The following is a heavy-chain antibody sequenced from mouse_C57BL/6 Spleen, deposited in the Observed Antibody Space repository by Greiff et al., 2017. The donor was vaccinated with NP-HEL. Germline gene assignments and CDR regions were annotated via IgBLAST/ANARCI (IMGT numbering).Heavy chain of an antibody. CDR1: GFTFSSYA. D-gene: IGHD2-12*01. V-gene: IGHV5-9-1*02. Sequence: VQLMESGEGLVKPGGSLKLSCAASGFTFSSYAMSWVRQTPEKRLEWVAYLSSGGDYIYYADTVKGRFTISRDNARNTLYLQMSSLKSEDTAMYYCTRGVYYSLLDYWGQGTTLTVSS. CDR2: LSSGGDYI. CDR3: TRGVYYSLLDY. J-gene: IGHJ2*01.